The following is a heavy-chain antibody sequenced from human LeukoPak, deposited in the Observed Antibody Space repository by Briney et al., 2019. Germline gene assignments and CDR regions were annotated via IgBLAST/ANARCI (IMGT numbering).Heavy chain of an antibody. V-gene: IGHV3-30*02. J-gene: IGHJ4*02. CDR1: GFTFSSYG. CDR3: AKASERGVHY. D-gene: IGHD1-1*01. CDR2: IRYDGSNK. Sequence: PGGSLRLSCAASGFTFSSYGVHWVRQAPGKGLEWVAFIRYDGSNKHYADSVKGRFTISRDNSKNTLYLQMNSLRAEDTAVFYCAKASERGVHYWGQGTLVTVSS.